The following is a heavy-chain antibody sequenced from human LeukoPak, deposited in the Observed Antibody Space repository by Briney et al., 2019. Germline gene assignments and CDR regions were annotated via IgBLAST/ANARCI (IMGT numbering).Heavy chain of an antibody. J-gene: IGHJ4*02. Sequence: SETLSLTCTVSSGSISTSNYYWGWVRQPPGKALEWIGNIFYSGSTYYSPSLKSRVTISLDTSRNQFSLKLNSVTAADTAVYYCARYGYYAYDYWGQGNLVTVSS. CDR2: IFYSGST. D-gene: IGHD3-3*01. V-gene: IGHV4-39*07. CDR3: ARYGYYAYDY. CDR1: SGSISTSNYY.